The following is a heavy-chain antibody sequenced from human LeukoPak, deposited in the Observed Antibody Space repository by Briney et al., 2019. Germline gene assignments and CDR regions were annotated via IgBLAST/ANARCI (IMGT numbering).Heavy chain of an antibody. CDR3: ATQIDYDFWSGYYGY. CDR2: ISGSGGST. CDR1: GFTFSSSA. Sequence: GGSLRLSCAASGFTFSSSAMSWVRQAPGKGLEWVSAISGSGGSTYYADSVKGRFTISRDNSKNTLYLQMNSLRAEDTAVYYCATQIDYDFWSGYYGYWGQGTLVTVSS. J-gene: IGHJ4*02. D-gene: IGHD3-3*01. V-gene: IGHV3-23*01.